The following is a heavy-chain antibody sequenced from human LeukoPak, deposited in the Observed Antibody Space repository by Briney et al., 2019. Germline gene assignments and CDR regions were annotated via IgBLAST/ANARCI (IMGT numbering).Heavy chain of an antibody. Sequence: GGSLRLSCAASGFTFSSYGMHWVRQAPGKGLEWVAVISYDGSNKYYADSVKGRFTISRDNSKNTLYLQMNSLRAEDTAVYYCARDSRQQFDYWGQGTLVTVSS. D-gene: IGHD6-13*01. CDR1: GFTFSSYG. V-gene: IGHV3-30*03. CDR2: ISYDGSNK. J-gene: IGHJ4*02. CDR3: ARDSRQQFDY.